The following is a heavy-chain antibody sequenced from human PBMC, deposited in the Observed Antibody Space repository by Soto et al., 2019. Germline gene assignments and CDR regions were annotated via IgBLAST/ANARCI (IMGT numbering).Heavy chain of an antibody. CDR2: IYYSGST. Sequence: SETLSLTCTVSGGSISSGDYYWSWIRQPPGKGLEWIGYIYYSGSTYYNPSLKSRVTISVDTSKNQFSLKLSSVTAADTAVYYCARDSRPISYNYDILTGPYGMDVWGQGTTVTVSS. V-gene: IGHV4-30-4*01. CDR3: ARDSRPISYNYDILTGPYGMDV. CDR1: GGSISSGDYY. J-gene: IGHJ6*02. D-gene: IGHD3-9*01.